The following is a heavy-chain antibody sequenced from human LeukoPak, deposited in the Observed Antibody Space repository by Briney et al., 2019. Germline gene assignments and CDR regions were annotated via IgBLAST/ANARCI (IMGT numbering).Heavy chain of an antibody. V-gene: IGHV4-59*01. CDR2: IYYSGST. J-gene: IGHJ3*02. Sequence: RPAESLSLTCTVSGRSISNYYWSWIRQPPGKGLGWIAYIYYSGSTNYNPSLKSRATISIDTSKNQFSLKLNSVPAADTAVYYCARGLIRQSAFDIWVQGTMVSVSS. CDR1: GRSISNYY. CDR3: ARGLIRQSAFDI. D-gene: IGHD2-8*01.